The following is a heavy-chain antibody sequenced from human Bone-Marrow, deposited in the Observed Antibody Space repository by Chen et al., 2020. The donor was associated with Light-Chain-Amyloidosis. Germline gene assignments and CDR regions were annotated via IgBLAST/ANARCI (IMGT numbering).Heavy chain of an antibody. J-gene: IGHJ4*02. D-gene: IGHD3-10*01. Sequence: QVQLVESGGGVVQPGRSLRLSCAASGFSFSSYGMHWVRQAPGKGLEWVAVISFDGSKKKYADSVKGRFTISRDESKNTVSLEMNSLRAEDTAMYYCARDGPKWFGEAQPDYWGQGSQVTVFS. V-gene: IGHV3-30*03. CDR3: ARDGPKWFGEAQPDY. CDR1: GFSFSSYG. CDR2: ISFDGSKK.